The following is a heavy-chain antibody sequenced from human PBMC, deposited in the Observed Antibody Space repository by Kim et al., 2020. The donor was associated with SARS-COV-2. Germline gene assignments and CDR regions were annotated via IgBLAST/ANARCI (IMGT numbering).Heavy chain of an antibody. CDR3: ARAEGGYSYYEPLYWFDP. Sequence: GGSLRLSCAASGFTFSSYWMSWVRQAPGKGLEWVANIKQDGSEKYYVDSVKGRFTISRDNAKNSLYLQMNSLRAEDTAVYYCARAEGGYSYYEPLYWFDPWGQRALVTVSS. V-gene: IGHV3-7*01. CDR2: IKQDGSEK. CDR1: GFTFSSYW. J-gene: IGHJ5*02. D-gene: IGHD5-18*01.